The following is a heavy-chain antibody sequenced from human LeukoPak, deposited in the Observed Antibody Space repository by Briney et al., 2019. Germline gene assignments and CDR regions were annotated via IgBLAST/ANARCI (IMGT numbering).Heavy chain of an antibody. CDR2: INPNSGGT. J-gene: IGHJ4*02. CDR1: GYAFTGYY. V-gene: IGHV1-2*06. Sequence: ASVKVSCKASGYAFTGYYMHWVRQAPGQGLEWMGRINPNSGGTNYAQKFQGRVTMTRDTSISTAYMELSRLRSDDTAVYYCARDAERREFDYWGQGTLVTVSS. D-gene: IGHD1-26*01. CDR3: ARDAERREFDY.